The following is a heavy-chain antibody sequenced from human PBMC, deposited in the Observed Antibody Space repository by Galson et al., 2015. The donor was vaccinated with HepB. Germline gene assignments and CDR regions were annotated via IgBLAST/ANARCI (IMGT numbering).Heavy chain of an antibody. CDR2: ISGSGGST. CDR1: GFTFSSYA. V-gene: IGHV3-23*01. Sequence: LRLSCAASGFTFSSYAMSWVRQAPGKGLEWVSAISGSGGSTYYADSVKGRFTISRDNSKNTLYLQMNSLRAEDTAVYYCAKRHGAAPNHHDAFDIWGQGTMVTVSS. D-gene: IGHD1-26*01. CDR3: AKRHGAAPNHHDAFDI. J-gene: IGHJ3*02.